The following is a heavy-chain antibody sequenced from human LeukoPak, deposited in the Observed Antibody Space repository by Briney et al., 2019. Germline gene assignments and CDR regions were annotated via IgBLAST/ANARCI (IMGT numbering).Heavy chain of an antibody. J-gene: IGHJ5*02. CDR2: SNSDGTST. Sequence: GGSLRLSCAASGFTLSNYWMHWVRQAPGKGLVWVSRSNSDGTSTSYADSVKGRFTISRDNSKNTLYLQMNSLRAEDTAVYYCARVGGYRCSGGSCYDVEADPWGQGTLVTVSS. CDR1: GFTLSNYW. V-gene: IGHV3-74*01. CDR3: ARVGGYRCSGGSCYDVEADP. D-gene: IGHD2-15*01.